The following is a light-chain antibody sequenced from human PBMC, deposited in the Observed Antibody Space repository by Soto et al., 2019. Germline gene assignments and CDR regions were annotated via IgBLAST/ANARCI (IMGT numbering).Light chain of an antibody. CDR2: DAS. J-gene: IGKJ5*01. Sequence: EIVMTQSPAPLSLSPGERATPSCRASQSVSSSYLAWYQQKPGQAPRLLIYDASSRATGIPDRFSGSGSGTDFTLAISRLEPEDFAVYYCQQHGSSPITFGQGTRLEIK. CDR1: QSVSSSY. CDR3: QQHGSSPIT. V-gene: IGKV3-20*01.